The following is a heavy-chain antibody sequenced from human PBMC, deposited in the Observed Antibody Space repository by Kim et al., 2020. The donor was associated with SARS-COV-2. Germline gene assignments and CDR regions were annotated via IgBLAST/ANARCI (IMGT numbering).Heavy chain of an antibody. Sequence: GGSLRLSCAASGFTFSSYGMHWVRQAPGKGLEWVAVISYDGSNKYYADSVKGRFTISRDNSKNTLYLQMNSLRAEDTAVYYCAKGVVVVAATGDAFDIWGQRTMVTVSS. CDR1: GFTFSSYG. J-gene: IGHJ3*02. D-gene: IGHD2-15*01. V-gene: IGHV3-30*18. CDR3: AKGVVVVAATGDAFDI. CDR2: ISYDGSNK.